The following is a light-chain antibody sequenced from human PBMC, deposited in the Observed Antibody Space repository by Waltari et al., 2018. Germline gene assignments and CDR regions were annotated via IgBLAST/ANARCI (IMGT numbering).Light chain of an antibody. J-gene: IGLJ1*01. CDR3: CSYAGTIPFV. CDR2: EVS. V-gene: IGLV2-23*02. CDR1: SSDIGSFNL. Sequence: QSALTQTASVSGSPGQSITSSCTGTSSDIGSFNLVSWYQQHPGKAPKLMIYEVSKRPSALSNRFSGSKSTNTDSLTISGLPADDEADYYCCSYAGTIPFVFGTGTKVTVL.